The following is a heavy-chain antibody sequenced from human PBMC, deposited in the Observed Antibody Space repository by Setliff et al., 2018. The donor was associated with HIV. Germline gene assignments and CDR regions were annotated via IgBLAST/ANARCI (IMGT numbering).Heavy chain of an antibody. CDR3: ARDLHQPGYFYYVDV. CDR1: GGQFSSTS. CDR2: IYYSGNT. D-gene: IGHD3-16*01. J-gene: IGHJ6*04. Sequence: SETLSLTCTVSGGQFSSTSWSWIRQFPGQGLEWIWYIYYSGNTNYNPSLKSRVTISIDTSKNRFFLKLNSVTAADTAIYYCARDLHQPGYFYYVDVWGKGTAVTVSS. V-gene: IGHV4-59*01.